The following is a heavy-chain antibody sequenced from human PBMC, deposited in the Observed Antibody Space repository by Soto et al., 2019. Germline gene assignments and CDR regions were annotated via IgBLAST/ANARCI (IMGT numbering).Heavy chain of an antibody. CDR3: ARLVVVPADKRGIDY. V-gene: IGHV4-39*01. D-gene: IGHD2-2*01. CDR2: IYYSGST. Sequence: SETLSLTCTVSCVSISSSSYYWGGSRQPPGKGLEWIGSIYYSGSTSYNPSLKSRVTISVDTSKNQFSLKLSSVTAADTAVYYCARLVVVPADKRGIDYWGQGTLVTVSS. J-gene: IGHJ4*02. CDR1: CVSISSSSYY.